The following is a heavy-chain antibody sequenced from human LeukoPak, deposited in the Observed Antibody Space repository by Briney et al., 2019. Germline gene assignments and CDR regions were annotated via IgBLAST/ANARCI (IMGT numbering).Heavy chain of an antibody. V-gene: IGHV4-4*07. D-gene: IGHD3-3*02. Sequence: PSETLSLTCTVSGDSISDDYYTWMRQPAGKGLEWIGRVHSGGTTNYNPSLMSRVTLSIDKSKKHISLRLTSVTAADTALYYCARDNGSGYTKGYEHYYYYLDVWGKGTTVTVSS. CDR3: ARDNGSGYTKGYEHYYYYLDV. J-gene: IGHJ6*03. CDR2: VHSGGTT. CDR1: GDSISDDY.